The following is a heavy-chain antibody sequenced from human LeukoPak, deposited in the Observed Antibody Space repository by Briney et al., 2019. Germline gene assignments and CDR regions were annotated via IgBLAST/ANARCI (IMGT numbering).Heavy chain of an antibody. CDR1: GFIFSDYY. J-gene: IGHJ4*02. Sequence: NPGGSLRLSCGASGFIFSDYYMSWIRQAPGKGLEWISYISSSGTPKYYADSVKGRFTISRDNARNSLYLQMNSLRAEDTALYYCARSRHSYDSTGFPHYWGQGTLVTVSS. CDR3: ARSRHSYDSTGFPHY. CDR2: ISSSGTPK. D-gene: IGHD3-22*01. V-gene: IGHV3-11*01.